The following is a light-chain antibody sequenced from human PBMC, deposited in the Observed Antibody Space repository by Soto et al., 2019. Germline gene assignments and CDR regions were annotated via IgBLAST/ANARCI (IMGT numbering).Light chain of an antibody. V-gene: IGKV3-15*01. CDR3: QQYGTSPPIT. CDR2: GAS. J-gene: IGKJ1*01. CDR1: QSVSSN. Sequence: VMTQCPATMSVAVVSSSPLPCRASQSVSSNLAWYQQKPGQAPRLLIYGASTRATGIPARFSGSGSGTEFTLTISSLEPEDSAVYYCQQYGTSPPITFGQGTKVDIK.